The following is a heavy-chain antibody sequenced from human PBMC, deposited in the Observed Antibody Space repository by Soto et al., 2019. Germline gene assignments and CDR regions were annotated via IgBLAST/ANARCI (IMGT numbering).Heavy chain of an antibody. V-gene: IGHV1-69*13. J-gene: IGHJ3*02. CDR1: GGTFSSYA. Sequence: ASVKVSCKASGGTFSSYAISWVRQAPGQGLEWMGGIIPIFGTANYAQKFQGRVTITADESTSTAYMELSSLRSEDTAVYYCARWRTRIAAAPDAFDIWGQGTMVTVSS. CDR2: IIPIFGTA. D-gene: IGHD6-13*01. CDR3: ARWRTRIAAAPDAFDI.